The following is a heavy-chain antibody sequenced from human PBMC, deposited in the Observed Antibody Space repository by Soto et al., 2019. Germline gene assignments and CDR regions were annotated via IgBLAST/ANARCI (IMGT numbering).Heavy chain of an antibody. J-gene: IGHJ4*02. CDR2: IGDSGGNT. CDR3: AKDGKVAAAAPSY. Sequence: GGSLRLSCAASGFSFRSYAMSWVRQAPGKGLEWVSTIGDSGGNTYYADSVKGRFTISGDNSKNTLYLQMNSLRAEDTAVYYCAKDGKVAAAAPSYWGQGT. CDR1: GFSFRSYA. V-gene: IGHV3-23*01. D-gene: IGHD6-13*01.